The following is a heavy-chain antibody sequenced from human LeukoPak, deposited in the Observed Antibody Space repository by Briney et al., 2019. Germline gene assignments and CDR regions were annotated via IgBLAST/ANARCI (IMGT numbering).Heavy chain of an antibody. J-gene: IGHJ4*02. V-gene: IGHV1-2*02. CDR3: AGGGTSSSGWFDGTYYFDY. Sequence: ASVKVSCTASGYTFTGYYMHWVRQAPGQGLEWMGWINPNSGGTNYAQTFQGRVTMTRDTSISTAYMELSRLRSDDTAVYYCAGGGTSSSGWFDGTYYFDYWGQGTLVTVSS. CDR1: GYTFTGYY. D-gene: IGHD6-19*01. CDR2: INPNSGGT.